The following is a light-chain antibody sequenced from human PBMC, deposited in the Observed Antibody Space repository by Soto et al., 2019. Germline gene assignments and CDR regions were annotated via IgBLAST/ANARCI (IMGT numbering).Light chain of an antibody. V-gene: IGLV7-46*01. CDR3: LLSYRGGRV. CDR1: TGAVTSSLY. Sequence: QAVVTQEPSLTVSTGETVTLTCGSGTGAVTSSLYPYWFQQKPGQAPRTLIHDTFNKYSWTPARFSGSLLEGKAALTLSGAQPEAEAEYYCLLSYRGGRVFGGGTKLTVL. CDR2: DTF. J-gene: IGLJ2*01.